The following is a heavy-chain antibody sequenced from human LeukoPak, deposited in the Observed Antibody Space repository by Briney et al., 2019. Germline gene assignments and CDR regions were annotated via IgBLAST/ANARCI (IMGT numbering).Heavy chain of an antibody. J-gene: IGHJ4*02. D-gene: IGHD5-18*01. Sequence: GGSLRLSCAASGFTFSSYGMHWVRQAPGKGLEWVSAISGSGGSTYYADSVKGRFTISRDNSKNTLYLQMNSLRAEDTAVYYCAKVRSGWDTAMVEGFDYWGQGTLVTVSS. CDR3: AKVRSGWDTAMVEGFDY. CDR1: GFTFSSYG. CDR2: ISGSGGST. V-gene: IGHV3-23*01.